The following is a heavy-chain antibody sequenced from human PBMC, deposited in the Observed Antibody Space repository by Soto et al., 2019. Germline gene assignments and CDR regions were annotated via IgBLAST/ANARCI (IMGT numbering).Heavy chain of an antibody. CDR2: ISSVGST. CDR1: GFTFSRSD. V-gene: IGHV3-23*01. D-gene: IGHD3-10*01. Sequence: GGSLRLSCAASGFTFSRSDISWVRQAPGKGLEWVSGISSVGSTYYAQSVKGRFTISRDNSKNTLYLQMSSPRAEDTAVYYCAKDLIGVLLFGELSDQFDYWGQGTLVTVSS. J-gene: IGHJ4*02. CDR3: AKDLIGVLLFGELSDQFDY.